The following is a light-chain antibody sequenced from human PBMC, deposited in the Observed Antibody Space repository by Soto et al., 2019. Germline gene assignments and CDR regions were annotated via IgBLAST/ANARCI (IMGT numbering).Light chain of an antibody. Sequence: QSALTQPASVSGSPGQSISISCTGTSSDIGGSKYVSWYQQHPGKAPKPLIYEVTYRPSGVSDRFSGSKSGNTASLTVSGIQTEDEGDYYCTSYTSSGTVYVFGTGTKVTVL. V-gene: IGLV2-14*01. CDR3: TSYTSSGTVYV. J-gene: IGLJ1*01. CDR2: EVT. CDR1: SSDIGGSKY.